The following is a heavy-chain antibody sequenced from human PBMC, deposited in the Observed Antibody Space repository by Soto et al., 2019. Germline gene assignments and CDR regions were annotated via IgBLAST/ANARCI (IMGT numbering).Heavy chain of an antibody. D-gene: IGHD3-10*02. Sequence: DVQLLESGGGLVQWGGSLRLSCVTSGFTFSTYGMTWVRQAPGKGLEWVSYGGSGGSRYYAESVKGRFTISRDNSKNTLSLEMNRLRAEDTATYYCVMFRGRAYPYYYMDVWGKGKTVTVSS. CDR3: VMFRGRAYPYYYMDV. CDR2: GGSGGSR. CDR1: GFTFSTYG. J-gene: IGHJ6*03. V-gene: IGHV3-23*01.